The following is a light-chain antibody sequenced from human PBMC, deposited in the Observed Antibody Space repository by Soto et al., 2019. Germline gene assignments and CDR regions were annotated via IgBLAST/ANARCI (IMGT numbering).Light chain of an antibody. CDR3: CSYAGSSMFV. CDR1: SSDVGTYNL. Sequence: QSALTQPASASGSPGQSITISCTGSSSDVGTYNLVSWYQHHPGKAPKLMISEVVKRPSGVSNRFSGSKSGNTASLTISGLQAEDEADYYCCSYAGSSMFVFGGGTKLTVL. CDR2: EVV. J-gene: IGLJ2*01. V-gene: IGLV2-23*02.